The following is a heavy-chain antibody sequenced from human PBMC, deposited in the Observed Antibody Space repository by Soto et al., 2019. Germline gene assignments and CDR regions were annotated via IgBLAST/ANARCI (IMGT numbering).Heavy chain of an antibody. D-gene: IGHD2-15*01. J-gene: IGHJ4*02. CDR2: IFPADSDT. CDR3: ASSVVVPSTMHYFDY. CDR1: GYSSPNYW. Sequence: PVESLKISCKCYGYSSPNYWIDWVRQMPVKGLEWMGIIFPADSDTKYSQSFKGQVTISADKSSSTAYLHWSSLKASDTAMYYCASSVVVPSTMHYFDYWGQGSLVTASS. V-gene: IGHV5-51*01.